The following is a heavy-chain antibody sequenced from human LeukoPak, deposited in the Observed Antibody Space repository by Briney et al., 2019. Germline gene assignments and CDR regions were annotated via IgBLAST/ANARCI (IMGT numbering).Heavy chain of an antibody. D-gene: IGHD5-18*01. CDR3: ASYTAMVSDAFDI. J-gene: IGHJ3*02. CDR1: GFTFSSYW. V-gene: IGHV3-7*01. CDR2: IKQDGSEK. Sequence: GGSLRLSCAASGFTFSSYWMSWVRQAPGKGLEWVANIKQDGSEKYYVDSVKGRFTISRDNAKNSLYLQMNSLRAEDTAVYYCASYTAMVSDAFDIWGQGTMVTVSS.